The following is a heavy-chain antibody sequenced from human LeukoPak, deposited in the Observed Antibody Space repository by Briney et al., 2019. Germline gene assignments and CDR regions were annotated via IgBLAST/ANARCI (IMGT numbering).Heavy chain of an antibody. V-gene: IGHV3-23*01. J-gene: IGHJ4*02. D-gene: IGHD4-17*01. CDR3: AKDSMTPRYGDYEE. Sequence: PGGSLRLSCAASGFTFSSYAMGWVRQAPGKGLERVSAISNSGDSTNYADSVKGRFTVSRDNSKNTLYLQMNSLRAEDTAVYYCAKDSMTPRYGDYEEWGQGTLVTVSS. CDR2: ISNSGDST. CDR1: GFTFSSYA.